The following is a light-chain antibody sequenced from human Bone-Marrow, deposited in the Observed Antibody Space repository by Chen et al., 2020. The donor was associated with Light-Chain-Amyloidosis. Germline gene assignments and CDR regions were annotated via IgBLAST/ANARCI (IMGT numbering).Light chain of an antibody. CDR2: EDD. CDR1: SGSIATNY. Sequence: NFMLTQPHSESESPGKTVISACTGSSGSIATNYVQWYQQRPGSSPTTVIYEDDQRPSGVPDRFSGSIDRSSNSASLTISGLKTEDEADYYCQSYQGSSQGVFGGGTKLTVL. V-gene: IGLV6-57*01. CDR3: QSYQGSSQGV. J-gene: IGLJ3*02.